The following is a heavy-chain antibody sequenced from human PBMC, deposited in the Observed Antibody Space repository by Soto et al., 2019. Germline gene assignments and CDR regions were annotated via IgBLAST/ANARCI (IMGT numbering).Heavy chain of an antibody. J-gene: IGHJ3*01. D-gene: IGHD2-2*01. CDR3: FIVSWSAETFDV. CDR2: IIPMLTVT. Sequence: QVHLEQSGAEVKKPGSSVKVSCKAAGGTFSTYTLIWVRQAPGQGLEWMGRIIPMLTVTNSAQKFQGSVTLTAHKSTSTALIELTSLTSDDTAVYYCFIVSWSAETFDVWGQGTMVTVSS. CDR1: GGTFSTYT. V-gene: IGHV1-69*02.